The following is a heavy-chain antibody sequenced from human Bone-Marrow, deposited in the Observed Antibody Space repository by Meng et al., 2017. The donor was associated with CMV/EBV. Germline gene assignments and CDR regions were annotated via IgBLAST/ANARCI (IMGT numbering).Heavy chain of an antibody. CDR3: ARARVRTTVTPRGLDV. D-gene: IGHD4-17*01. CDR2: VYYSGST. CDR1: GASLGSYY. J-gene: IGHJ6*04. Sequence: SETLSLSCNVSGASLGSYYWSWIRQSPGKGLEWIGYVYYSGSTDYNPSLKSRLTISVDTSKNQFSLQLSSVTAADTAVYYCARARVRTTVTPRGLDVWGEGTTVTVSS. V-gene: IGHV4-59*01.